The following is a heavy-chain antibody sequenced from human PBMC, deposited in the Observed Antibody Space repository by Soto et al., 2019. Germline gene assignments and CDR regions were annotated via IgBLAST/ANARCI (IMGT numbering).Heavy chain of an antibody. CDR1: DFTLSHAR. CDR3: YTGGYAWGLDY. D-gene: IGHD3-10*02. CDR2: IKSKVDGGTT. J-gene: IGHJ4*02. Sequence: EVQLVESGGGSVQTGGSLRLSCAVSDFTLSHARMNWDRRAPGKGLEWVGRIKSKVDGGTTDYAAPVKGRFTISRDDAQSMLLLQMKRGKSEDTAVYYCYTGGYAWGLDYCGQGTLGSVSA. V-gene: IGHV3-15*07.